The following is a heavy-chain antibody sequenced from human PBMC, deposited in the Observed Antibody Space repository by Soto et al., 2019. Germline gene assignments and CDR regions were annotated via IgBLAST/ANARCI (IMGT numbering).Heavy chain of an antibody. Sequence: QLQLQESGPGLVKPSETLSLTCTVSGGSISSSSYYWGWIRQPPGKGLEWIGSIYYSGSTYYNPSLKSRVTISVDTSTNQFSLKLSSVTAADTAVYYYARRVSVGYCSGGSCYRGWFDPWGQGTLVTVSS. CDR1: GGSISSSSYY. CDR3: ARRVSVGYCSGGSCYRGWFDP. V-gene: IGHV4-39*01. D-gene: IGHD2-15*01. CDR2: IYYSGST. J-gene: IGHJ5*02.